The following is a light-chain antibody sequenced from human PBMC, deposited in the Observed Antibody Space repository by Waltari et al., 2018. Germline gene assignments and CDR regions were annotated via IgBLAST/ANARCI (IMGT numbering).Light chain of an antibody. CDR3: QQRSIWPPIT. V-gene: IGKV3-11*01. CDR1: QNVSIF. CDR2: DVD. J-gene: IGKJ5*01. Sequence: EIVLTQSPATLSVSPGERATVSYRASQNVSIFLAWYQHKPGQAPRLIIYDVDNRATGIPPRFSGSGSGTDFTLTISRFESEDSAVYSCQQRSIWPPITFGQGTRLEIK.